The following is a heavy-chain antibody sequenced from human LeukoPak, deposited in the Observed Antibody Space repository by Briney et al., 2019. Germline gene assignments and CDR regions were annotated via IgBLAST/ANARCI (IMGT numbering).Heavy chain of an antibody. V-gene: IGHV5-10-1*01. CDR2: IDPSDSYT. CDR1: GYSFPSYW. D-gene: IGHD6-19*01. Sequence: GESLRISRKGSGYSFPSYWISWVRQMPGKGLEWMGRIDPSDSYTNYSPSFQGHVTISADKSISTAYLQWSSLKASDTAMYYCARRLGAVAGAFDYWGQGTLVTVSS. J-gene: IGHJ4*02. CDR3: ARRLGAVAGAFDY.